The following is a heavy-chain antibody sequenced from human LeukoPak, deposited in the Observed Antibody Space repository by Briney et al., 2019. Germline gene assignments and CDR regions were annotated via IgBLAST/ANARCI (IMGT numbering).Heavy chain of an antibody. Sequence: SGTLSLTCTVSGYSISSGYYWGWIRQPPGKGLEWIGSIYHSGRTFYNPSLKSRVTISVDTSKNQFSLKLSSVTAADTAVYYCARGRQKVTGYYYYMDVWGKGTTVTVSS. CDR1: GYSISSGYY. J-gene: IGHJ6*03. CDR2: IYHSGRT. V-gene: IGHV4-38-2*02. CDR3: ARGRQKVTGYYYYMDV. D-gene: IGHD2-21*02.